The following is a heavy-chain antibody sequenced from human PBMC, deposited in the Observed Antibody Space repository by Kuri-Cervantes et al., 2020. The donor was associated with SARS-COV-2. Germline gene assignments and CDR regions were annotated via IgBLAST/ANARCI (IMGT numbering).Heavy chain of an antibody. J-gene: IGHJ4*02. V-gene: IGHV4-59*01. Sequence: SETLSLTCTVSGGSINNYYWSWIRQPPGKGLEWIGYIYDSANTNYNTSLRSRVTMSVDTSKNQVSLKLTSVTAADTAVYFCARVGVRSHGVLDYWGQGTLVTVSS. CDR2: IYDSANT. D-gene: IGHD5-18*01. CDR1: GGSINNYY. CDR3: ARVGVRSHGVLDY.